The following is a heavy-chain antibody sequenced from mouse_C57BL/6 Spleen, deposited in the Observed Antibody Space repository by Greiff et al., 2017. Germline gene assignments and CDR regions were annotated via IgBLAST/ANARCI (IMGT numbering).Heavy chain of an antibody. D-gene: IGHD2-5*01. CDR2: ISDGGSYT. CDR3: ARGGVVTNYYAMDY. CDR1: GFTFSSYA. Sequence: EVKVEESGGGLVKPGGSLKLSCAASGFTFSSYAMSWVRQTPEKRLEWVATISDGGSYTYYPDNVKGRFTISRDNSKNHLYLQMSHLKSEDTAMYYCARGGVVTNYYAMDYWGQGTSVTVSS. V-gene: IGHV5-4*03. J-gene: IGHJ4*01.